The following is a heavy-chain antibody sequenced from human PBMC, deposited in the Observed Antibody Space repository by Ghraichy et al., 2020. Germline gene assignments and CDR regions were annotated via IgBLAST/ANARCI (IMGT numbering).Heavy chain of an antibody. J-gene: IGHJ3*02. D-gene: IGHD3-9*01. CDR1: GFTFSSYS. CDR2: ISSSSSYI. CDR3: ASPILTGYYNGAFDI. Sequence: SCAASGFTFSSYSMNWVRQAPGNGLEWVSSISSSSSYIYYADSLKGRFTISRDNAKNSLYLQMNSLRVEDTSVYYCASPILTGYYNGAFDIWGQGTMVTVSS. V-gene: IGHV3-21*01.